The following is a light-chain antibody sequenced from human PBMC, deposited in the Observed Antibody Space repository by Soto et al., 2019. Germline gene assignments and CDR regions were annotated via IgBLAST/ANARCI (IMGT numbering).Light chain of an antibody. CDR1: SSNIGAGYG. V-gene: IGLV1-40*01. CDR2: RNN. J-gene: IGLJ1*01. CDR3: QSYASSLTPDV. Sequence: QSVLTQPPSVSGAPGQRVSISCTGSSSNIGAGYGAHWYQQLPGTVPKLLIYRNNNRPSGVPDRFSSSKSGTSASLVITGLQAEDEADYSCQSYASSLTPDVFGTGTKLTVL.